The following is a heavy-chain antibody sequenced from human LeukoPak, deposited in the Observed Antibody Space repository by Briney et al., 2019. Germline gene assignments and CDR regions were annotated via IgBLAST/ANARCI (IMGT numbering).Heavy chain of an antibody. CDR2: VNPNSGGT. D-gene: IGHD3-10*01. CDR3: ARAPHMVRGVKPFDY. J-gene: IGHJ4*02. CDR1: GYTFTGYY. Sequence: ASVKVSCKASGYTFTGYYMHWVRQAPGQGLEWMGWVNPNSGGTNYAQKFQGRVTMTRDTSISTAYMELSRLRSDDTAVYYCARAPHMVRGVKPFDYWGQGTLVTVSS. V-gene: IGHV1-2*02.